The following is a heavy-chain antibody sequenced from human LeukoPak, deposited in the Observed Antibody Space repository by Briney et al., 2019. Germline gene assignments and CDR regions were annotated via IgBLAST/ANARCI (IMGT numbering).Heavy chain of an antibody. Sequence: GASVKVSCEASGGTFSSYAISWVRQAPGQGLEWMGRIIPIFGIANYAQKFQGRVTITADKSTSTAYMELSSLRSEDTAVYYCAREKRYESSGYSFDYWGQGTLVTVSS. J-gene: IGHJ4*02. D-gene: IGHD3-22*01. CDR2: IIPIFGIA. CDR1: GGTFSSYA. CDR3: AREKRYESSGYSFDY. V-gene: IGHV1-69*04.